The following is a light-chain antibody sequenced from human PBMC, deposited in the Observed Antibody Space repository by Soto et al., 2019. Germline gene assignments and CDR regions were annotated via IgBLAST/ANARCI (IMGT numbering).Light chain of an antibody. V-gene: IGKV1-39*01. CDR1: QIISSY. Sequence: EIQMTQSPSSLSAFVGDRVTITCRASQIISSYLNWYQHKPGKSPNLLIYAASSLQRGVTSRFSGSESGTEFTLTIGSLQPDDFATYFCQPHTTYPRTVGPGTKVEIK. CDR3: QPHTTYPRT. J-gene: IGKJ1*01. CDR2: AAS.